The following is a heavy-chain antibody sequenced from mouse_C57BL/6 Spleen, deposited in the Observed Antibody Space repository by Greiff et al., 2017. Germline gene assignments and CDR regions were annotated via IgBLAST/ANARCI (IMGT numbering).Heavy chain of an antibody. V-gene: IGHV5-6*02. CDR3: ARQGLKKGDY. Sequence: DVMLVESGGDLVKPGGSLKLSCAASGFTFSSYGMSWVRQTPDKRLEWVATISSGGSYTYYPDSVKGRFTISRDNAKNTLYLQMSSLKSEDTAMYYCARQGLKKGDYWGQGTTLTVSS. CDR2: ISSGGSYT. J-gene: IGHJ2*01. CDR1: GFTFSSYG.